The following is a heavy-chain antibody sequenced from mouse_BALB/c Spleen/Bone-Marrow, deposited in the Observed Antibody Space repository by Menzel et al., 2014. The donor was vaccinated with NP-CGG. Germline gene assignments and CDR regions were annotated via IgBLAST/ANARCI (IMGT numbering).Heavy chain of an antibody. J-gene: IGHJ4*01. D-gene: IGHD1-1*01. CDR3: ARWGTTVVDAMAY. CDR2: IYPGNVNA. Sequence: QVQLQQSGPELVKPGASVRISCKASGYTFTSYYIHWVKQRSGQGLEWIGWIYPGNVNAKYNEKFKGKATLTADKSSSTAYMQLSSLTSEDSAVYFCARWGTTVVDAMAYWGQGTSVTVSS. CDR1: GYTFTSYY. V-gene: IGHV1S56*01.